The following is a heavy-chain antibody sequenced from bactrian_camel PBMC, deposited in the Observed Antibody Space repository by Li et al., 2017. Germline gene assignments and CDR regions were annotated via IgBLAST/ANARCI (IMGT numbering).Heavy chain of an antibody. CDR2: TGPSNT. D-gene: IGHD6*01. CDR1: GYRVKSGC. Sequence: VQLVESGGGLVQPGGSLKLSCVASGYRVKSGCMAYFRQITGKEREVVAATGPSNTWYADSVKGRFIISQDNAKNTVYLQMNGLKPEDTAMYYCATRLGPYGSTLFLSSLSEAYYNIWGQGTQVTVS. J-gene: IGHJ4*01. CDR3: ATRLGPYGSTLFLSSLSEAYYNI. V-gene: IGHV3S1*01.